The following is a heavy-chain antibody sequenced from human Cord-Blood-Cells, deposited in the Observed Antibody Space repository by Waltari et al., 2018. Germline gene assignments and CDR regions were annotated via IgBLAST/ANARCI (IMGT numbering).Heavy chain of an antibody. J-gene: IGHJ6*02. D-gene: IGHD3-3*01. Sequence: QLQLQESGPGLVKPSETLSLTCTVSGGSISSSSYYWGWIRQPPGKGLEWIGSNYYSGSTYYNPSLKSRVTISVDTSKNQFSLKLSSVTAADTAVYYCARHDYDFWSGYYPHYYYYGMDVWGQGTTVTVSS. V-gene: IGHV4-39*01. CDR3: ARHDYDFWSGYYPHYYYYGMDV. CDR2: NYYSGST. CDR1: GGSISSSSYY.